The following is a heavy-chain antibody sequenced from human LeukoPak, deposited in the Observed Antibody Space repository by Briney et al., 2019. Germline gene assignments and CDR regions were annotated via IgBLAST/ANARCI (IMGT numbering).Heavy chain of an antibody. CDR2: IWYDGSNK. V-gene: IGHV3-33*08. D-gene: IGHD6-6*01. J-gene: IGHJ6*03. CDR1: GFSFNIYG. CDR3: ARDRRSIAARFGYYYYMDV. Sequence: PGRSLRLSCAASGFSFNIYGMHWVRQAPGRGLEWVAVIWYDGSNKYYADSVKGRFTISRDNSKNTLYLQMNSLRAEDTAVYYCARDRRSIAARFGYYYYMDVWGKGTTVTVSS.